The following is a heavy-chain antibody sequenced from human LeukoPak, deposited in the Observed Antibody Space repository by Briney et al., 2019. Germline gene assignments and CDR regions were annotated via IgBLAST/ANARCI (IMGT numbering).Heavy chain of an antibody. D-gene: IGHD3-10*02. V-gene: IGHV3-23*01. CDR1: GLTFSSYA. J-gene: IGHJ4*02. CDR2: TCGSGGST. Sequence: GGSLRLSCAASGLTFSSYAMSWVPQAPRKGLEWVSATCGSGGSTYYADSVKGRFTISRRNSKNRLYLQMNSLRAHDPALFSSSRPRNCSELRVGAFDYWGQGTLGTVSS. CDR3: SRPRNCSELRVGAFDY.